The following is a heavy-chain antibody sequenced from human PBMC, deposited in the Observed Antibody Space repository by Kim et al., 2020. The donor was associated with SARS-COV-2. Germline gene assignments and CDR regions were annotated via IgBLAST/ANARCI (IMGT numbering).Heavy chain of an antibody. D-gene: IGHD3-10*01. V-gene: IGHV3-30*04. CDR3: ARDRGLVYFDY. Sequence: GGSLRLSCAASGFTFSSYAMHWVRQAPGKGLEWVAVISYDGSNKYYADSVKGRFTISRDNSKNTLYLQMNSLRAEDTAVYYCARDRGLVYFDYWGQGTLVTVSS. CDR1: GFTFSSYA. CDR2: ISYDGSNK. J-gene: IGHJ4*02.